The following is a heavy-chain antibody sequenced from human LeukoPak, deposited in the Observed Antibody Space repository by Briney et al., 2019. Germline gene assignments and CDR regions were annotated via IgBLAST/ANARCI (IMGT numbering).Heavy chain of an antibody. CDR3: TRVQAGRSGLMDV. J-gene: IGHJ6*02. CDR1: GFTFISYW. CDR2: INSDGTTT. V-gene: IGHV3-74*01. D-gene: IGHD2-8*02. Sequence: PGGSLRLSCAGSGFTFISYWMHWVRQAPGKGLVWVARINSDGTTTTYADSVEGRFTTSRDNAKNTVYLQMNSLRAEDTALYYCTRVQAGRSGLMDVWGRGTTVTVSS.